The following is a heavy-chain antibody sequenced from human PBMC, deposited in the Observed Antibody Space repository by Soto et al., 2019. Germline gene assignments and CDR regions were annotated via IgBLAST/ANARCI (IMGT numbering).Heavy chain of an antibody. J-gene: IGHJ4*02. D-gene: IGHD3-22*01. CDR1: GGSISSYY. Sequence: PSETLSLTCTVSGGSISSYYWSWIRQPPGKGLEWIGYIYYSGSTNYNPSLKSRVTISVDTSKNQFSLKLSSVTAADTAVYYCARFNFFDSNGYISRTSDYWCPGPLVTLFS. CDR2: IYYSGST. V-gene: IGHV4-59*01. CDR3: ARFNFFDSNGYISRTSDY.